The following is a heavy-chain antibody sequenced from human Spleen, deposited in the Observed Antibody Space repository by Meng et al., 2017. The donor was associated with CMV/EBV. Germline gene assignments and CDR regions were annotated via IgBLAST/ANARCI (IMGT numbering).Heavy chain of an antibody. J-gene: IGHJ6*02. V-gene: IGHV1-18*01. CDR2: ISAYNGNT. D-gene: IGHD6-13*01. Sequence: ASVKVSCKASGYTFTSYGISWVRQAPGQGLEWMGWISAYNGNTNYAQKLQGRVTMTTDTSTSTAYMELSSLRSEDTAVYYCARDSIAAAVYYYYGMDVWGQGTTVTVSS. CDR3: ARDSIAAAVYYYYGMDV. CDR1: GYTFTSYG.